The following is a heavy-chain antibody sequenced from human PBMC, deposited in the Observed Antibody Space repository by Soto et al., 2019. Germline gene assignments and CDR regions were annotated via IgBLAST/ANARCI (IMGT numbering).Heavy chain of an antibody. Sequence: ASVKVSCKASGYTFTSYAMHWVRQAPGQRLEWMGWINAGNGNTKYSQKFQGRVTITRDTSASTAYMELSSLRSEDTAVYYCARDNYYYDSSGYYPLFDYWGQGTLVTVSS. J-gene: IGHJ4*02. CDR3: ARDNYYYDSSGYYPLFDY. V-gene: IGHV1-3*01. CDR2: INAGNGNT. CDR1: GYTFTSYA. D-gene: IGHD3-22*01.